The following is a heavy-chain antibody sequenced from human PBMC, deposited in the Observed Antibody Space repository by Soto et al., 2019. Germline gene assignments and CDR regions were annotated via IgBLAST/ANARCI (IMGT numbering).Heavy chain of an antibody. V-gene: IGHV1-18*01. CDR2: ISGYSGNT. Sequence: ASVKVCCKTSGFIFTNYGIRWVRQASGQGLEWMGRISGYSGNTDYAQNFQGRVTMTTDTSTSTAYMELSSLRSEDTAVYYCARGGGYDTRYYYYGMDVWGQGTTVTVSS. CDR1: GFIFTNYG. CDR3: ARGGGYDTRYYYYGMDV. J-gene: IGHJ6*02. D-gene: IGHD5-12*01.